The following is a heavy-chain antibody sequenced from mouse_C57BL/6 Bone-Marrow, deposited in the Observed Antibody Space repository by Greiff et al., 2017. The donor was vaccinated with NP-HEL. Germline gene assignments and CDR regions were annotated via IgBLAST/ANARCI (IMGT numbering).Heavy chain of an antibody. CDR3: TRVLLYYYAMDY. Sequence: EVNVVESGEGLVKPGGSLKLSCAASGFTFSSYAMSWVRQTPEKRLEWVAYISSGGDYIYYAATVKGRFTISRDNARNTLYLQMSSLKSEDTAMYYCTRVLLYYYAMDYWGQGTSVTVSS. J-gene: IGHJ4*01. CDR1: GFTFSSYA. D-gene: IGHD2-1*01. CDR2: ISSGGDYI. V-gene: IGHV5-9-1*02.